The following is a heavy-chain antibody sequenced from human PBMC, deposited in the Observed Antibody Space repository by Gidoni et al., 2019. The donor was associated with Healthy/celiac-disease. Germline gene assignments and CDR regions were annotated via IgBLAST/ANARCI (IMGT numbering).Heavy chain of an antibody. D-gene: IGHD2-2*01. CDR2: INPSGGST. CDR3: AREYCSSTSCYEGSSYYYYGMDV. CDR1: GYTFTSYY. J-gene: IGHJ6*02. Sequence: QVQLVQSGAEVKKPGASVKVSCTASGYTFTSYYMPWVRQAPGQGLEWMGIINPSGGSTSYAQKFQGRVTMTRDTSTSTVYMELSSLRSEDTAVYYCAREYCSSTSCYEGSSYYYYGMDVWGQGTTVTVSS. V-gene: IGHV1-46*01.